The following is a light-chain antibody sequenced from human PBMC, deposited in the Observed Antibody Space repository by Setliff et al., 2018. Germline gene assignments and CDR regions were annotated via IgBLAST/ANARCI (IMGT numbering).Light chain of an antibody. J-gene: IGLJ1*01. V-gene: IGLV1-44*01. CDR2: RNN. CDR3: AAWDDSLNGEV. Sequence: QSVLTQPPSASGTPGQRVTISCSGSSSNIGSNTVNWYQQLPGTAPKLLIYRNNQRPSGVPDRFSGSKSGTSASLAISGLQSEDEADYYCAAWDDSLNGEVFGTGTKVTLL. CDR1: SSNIGSNT.